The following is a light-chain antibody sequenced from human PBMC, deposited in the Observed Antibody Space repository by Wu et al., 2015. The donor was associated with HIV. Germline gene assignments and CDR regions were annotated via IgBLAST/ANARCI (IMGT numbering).Light chain of an antibody. CDR3: QQRSNWPPYT. Sequence: EIVLTQSPATLSLSPGERATLSCRASQSINNFLAWYQQKPGQPPRLIIFDASYRATGIPARFSGSGSGTDFTLTISSLEPEDFAVYYCQQRSNWPPYTFGQGTKLEIK. CDR2: DAS. J-gene: IGKJ2*01. V-gene: IGKV3-11*01. CDR1: QSINNF.